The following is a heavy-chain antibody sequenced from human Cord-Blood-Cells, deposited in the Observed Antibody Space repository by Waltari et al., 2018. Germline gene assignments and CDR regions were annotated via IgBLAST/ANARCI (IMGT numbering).Heavy chain of an antibody. Sequence: QVPLVQSGAEVKKPGASVKVSCKASGYTFTGYYMHWVRQAPGQGLEWMGWNNRSRGGTKYAQKWQGWVTMTRDTSISTAYMGLSRLRSDDTAVYYCARGFPGGGGTNWFDPWGQGTLVTVSS. V-gene: IGHV1-2*04. CDR1: GYTFTGYY. D-gene: IGHD1-7*01. J-gene: IGHJ5*02. CDR2: NNRSRGGT. CDR3: ARGFPGGGGTNWFDP.